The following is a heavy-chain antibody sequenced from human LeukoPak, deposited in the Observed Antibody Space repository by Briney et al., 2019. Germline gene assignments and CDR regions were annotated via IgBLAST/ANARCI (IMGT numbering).Heavy chain of an antibody. CDR2: IRYDGSNK. D-gene: IGHD2-2*01. V-gene: IGHV3-30*02. CDR3: ARSRVGYCSSTTCLGFFQH. Sequence: PGGSLRLSCAASGFTFSSYGMHWVRQAPGKGLEWVAFIRYDGSNKYYADSVKGRFTISRDNSKNTLYLQMNSLRAEDTAVYYCARSRVGYCSSTTCLGFFQHWGQGTLVTVSS. CDR1: GFTFSSYG. J-gene: IGHJ1*01.